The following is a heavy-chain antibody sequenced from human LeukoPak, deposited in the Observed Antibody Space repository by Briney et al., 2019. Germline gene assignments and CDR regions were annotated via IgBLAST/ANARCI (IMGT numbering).Heavy chain of an antibody. D-gene: IGHD3-22*01. V-gene: IGHV2-5*02. J-gene: IGHJ4*02. CDR1: GFSLSTSGVG. Sequence: ESGPTLVNPTQTLTLTCTFSGFSLSTSGVGVGWIRQPPGKALEWLALIYWDDDKRYSPSLKSRLTITKDTSKNQVVLTMTNMDPVDTATYYCAHKVWYYDSSGYSPLFDYWGQGTLVTVSS. CDR3: AHKVWYYDSSGYSPLFDY. CDR2: IYWDDDK.